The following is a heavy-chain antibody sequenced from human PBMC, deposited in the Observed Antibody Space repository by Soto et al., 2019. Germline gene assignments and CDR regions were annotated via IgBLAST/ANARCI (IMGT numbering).Heavy chain of an antibody. V-gene: IGHV3-21*01. CDR2: ISSRSNYI. J-gene: IGHJ3*02. Sequence: GGSLRLSCAAAGFTFSSYTMNWVRQAPGKGLEWVSSISSRSNYIYYADSVKGRFTISRDNAKNSLYLQMSSLRAEDTAVYYCARDLNTALVIGDAFDIWGQGTMVTVPS. CDR3: ARDLNTALVIGDAFDI. CDR1: GFTFSSYT. D-gene: IGHD5-18*01.